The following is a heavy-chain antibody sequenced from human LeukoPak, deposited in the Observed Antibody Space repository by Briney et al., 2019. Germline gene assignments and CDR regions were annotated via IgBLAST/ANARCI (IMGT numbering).Heavy chain of an antibody. Sequence: SETLSLTCAVYGGSFSGYYWSWIRQPPGKGLEWIGEINHRGSTNYNPSLKSRVTISVDTSKNQFSLKLSSVTAADTAVYYCARWGDDFWSGYFNYYYYYMDVWGKGTTVTVSS. D-gene: IGHD3-3*01. J-gene: IGHJ6*03. CDR1: GGSFSGYY. V-gene: IGHV4-34*01. CDR2: INHRGST. CDR3: ARWGDDFWSGYFNYYYYYMDV.